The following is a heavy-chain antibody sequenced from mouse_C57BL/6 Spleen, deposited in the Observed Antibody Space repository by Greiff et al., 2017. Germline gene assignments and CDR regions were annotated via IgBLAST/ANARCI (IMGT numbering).Heavy chain of an antibody. Sequence: EVKLVESGGGLVKPGGSLKLSCAASGFTFSSYAMSWVRQTPEKRLEWVATISDGGSYTYYPDNVKGRSTISRDKTKNNLYLQLSHLKSEDTAMYYCARASIYDGYDFDYWGQGTTLTVSS. CDR2: ISDGGSYT. V-gene: IGHV5-4*03. D-gene: IGHD2-3*01. CDR3: ARASIYDGYDFDY. J-gene: IGHJ2*01. CDR1: GFTFSSYA.